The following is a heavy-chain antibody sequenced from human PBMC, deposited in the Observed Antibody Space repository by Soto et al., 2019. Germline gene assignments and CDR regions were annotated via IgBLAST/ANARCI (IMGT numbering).Heavy chain of an antibody. CDR1: GYTFTDYY. V-gene: IGHV1-2*02. D-gene: IGHD6-19*01. CDR3: AKVRYSSPMGYYYGMDV. Sequence: ASVKVSCKASGYTFTDYYMHWVRQAPGLGLEWVGWINPKNGGTNYAQKFQGRVTITADESTSTSYMEVNNLRSEDTAVYYCAKVRYSSPMGYYYGMDVWGQGTTVTVSS. CDR2: INPKNGGT. J-gene: IGHJ6*02.